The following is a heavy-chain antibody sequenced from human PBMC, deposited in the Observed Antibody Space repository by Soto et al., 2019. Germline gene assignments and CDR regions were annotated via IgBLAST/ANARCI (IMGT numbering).Heavy chain of an antibody. CDR3: ARDLSWGSNWYYYMDV. V-gene: IGHV3-48*01. Sequence: EVQLVESGGGLVQPGGSLRLSCATSGFILSDCAMNWVRQAPGKGLEWVSYISSSSSVIDYADSVKGRFTVSRDNARNSLYLQMNSLRAEDKAVYYCARDLSWGSNWYYYMDVWGKGTTGTISS. D-gene: IGHD7-27*01. CDR2: ISSSSSVI. CDR1: GFILSDCA. J-gene: IGHJ6*03.